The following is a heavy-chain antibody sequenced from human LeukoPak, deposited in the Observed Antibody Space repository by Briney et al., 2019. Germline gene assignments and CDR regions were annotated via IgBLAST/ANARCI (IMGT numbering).Heavy chain of an antibody. J-gene: IGHJ3*02. CDR2: IYYSGST. CDR1: GGSISSSSYY. Sequence: SETLSLTCTVSGGSISSSSYYWGWIRQPPGKGLEWIGSIYYSGSTYYNPSLKSRVTISVDTSKNQFSLKLSSVTAADTAVYYCARDPQGRSGWTRGAFDIWGQGTMVTVSS. D-gene: IGHD6-19*01. V-gene: IGHV4-39*02. CDR3: ARDPQGRSGWTRGAFDI.